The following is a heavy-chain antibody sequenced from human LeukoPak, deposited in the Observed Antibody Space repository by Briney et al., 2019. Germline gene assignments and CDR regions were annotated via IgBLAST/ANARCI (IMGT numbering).Heavy chain of an antibody. Sequence: SETLSLTCTVSGGFISGYYWSWIRLPAGKGLEWIGYIYSSGSTKYNPSLKSRVTISVDTSKNQFSLKLSSVTAADTAVYYCARDTYYDFWSGPTEYYMDVWGKGTTVTVSS. CDR3: ARDTYYDFWSGPTEYYMDV. V-gene: IGHV4-4*08. J-gene: IGHJ6*03. CDR1: GGFISGYY. D-gene: IGHD3-3*01. CDR2: IYSSGST.